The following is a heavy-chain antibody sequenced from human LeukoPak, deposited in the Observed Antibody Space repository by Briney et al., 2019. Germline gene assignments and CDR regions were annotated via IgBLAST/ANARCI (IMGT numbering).Heavy chain of an antibody. V-gene: IGHV1-46*01. CDR2: INPSGGNT. CDR3: ARGRGYYDSSGSPNWFDP. J-gene: IGHJ5*02. Sequence: ASVKVSCKASGYTFTSYFMYWVRQAPGQGLEWMGLINPSGGNTRYAQKFQDRVTMTRDTSTSTAYMELSSLRSEDTAVYYCARGRGYYDSSGSPNWFDPWGQGTLVTVSS. D-gene: IGHD3-22*01. CDR1: GYTFTSYF.